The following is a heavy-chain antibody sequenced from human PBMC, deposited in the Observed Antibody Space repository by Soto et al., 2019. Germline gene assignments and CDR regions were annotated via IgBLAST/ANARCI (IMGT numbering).Heavy chain of an antibody. Sequence: ASVRVSCKASGYTFTCYYMHWVRQAPGQRLEWMGWINAGNGNTKYSQKFQGRVTITRDTSASTAYMELSSLRSEDTAVYYCASEYCSGGSCPPYYGMDVWGQGTTVTVSS. V-gene: IGHV1-3*01. CDR1: GYTFTCYY. CDR2: INAGNGNT. J-gene: IGHJ6*02. D-gene: IGHD2-15*01. CDR3: ASEYCSGGSCPPYYGMDV.